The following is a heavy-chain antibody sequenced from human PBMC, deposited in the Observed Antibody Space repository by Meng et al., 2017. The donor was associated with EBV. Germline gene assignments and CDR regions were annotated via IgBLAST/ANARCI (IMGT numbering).Heavy chain of an antibody. CDR1: GGTFSSYA. CDR2: IIPIFGTA. CDR3: ARAEIAAAGRLDY. D-gene: IGHD6-13*01. V-gene: IGHV1-69*06. J-gene: IGHJ4*02. Sequence: QGQLVRSGAGGKKPGSSVKVSCKASGGTFSSYAISWARQAPGQGLEWMGGIIPIFGTANYAQKFQGRVTITADKSTSTAYMELSSLRSEDTAVYYCARAEIAAAGRLDYWGQGTLVTVSS.